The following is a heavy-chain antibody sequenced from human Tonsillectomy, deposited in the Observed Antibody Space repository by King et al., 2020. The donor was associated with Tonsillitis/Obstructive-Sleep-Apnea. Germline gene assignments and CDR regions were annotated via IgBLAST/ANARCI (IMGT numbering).Heavy chain of an antibody. J-gene: IGHJ3*02. CDR2: IYHSGST. V-gene: IGHV4-38-2*02. D-gene: IGHD3-10*01. Sequence: QLQESGPGLVKPSETLSLTCTVSGYSISSGYYWGWIRQPPGKGLEWIGSIYHSGSTYYNPSLKSRVTISVDTSKNQFSLKLSSVTAADTAVYYCARGKGLWFGELLWPHAFDIWGQGTMVTVSS. CDR3: ARGKGLWFGELLWPHAFDI. CDR1: GYSISSGYY.